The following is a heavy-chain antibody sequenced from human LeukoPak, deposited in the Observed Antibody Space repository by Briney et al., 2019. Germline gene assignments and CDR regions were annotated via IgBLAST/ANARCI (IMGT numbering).Heavy chain of an antibody. CDR2: INAGNGNT. CDR1: GYTFTSYA. D-gene: IGHD3-22*01. CDR3: ARVPYYYDSSGYYYDY. Sequence: ASVKVSCKASGYTFTSYAMHWVRQAPGQRLEWMGWINAGNGNTKYSQKFQGRVTITRDTSASTAYMELSSLRSEDTAVYCCARVPYYYDSSGYYYDYWGQGTLVTVSS. J-gene: IGHJ4*02. V-gene: IGHV1-3*01.